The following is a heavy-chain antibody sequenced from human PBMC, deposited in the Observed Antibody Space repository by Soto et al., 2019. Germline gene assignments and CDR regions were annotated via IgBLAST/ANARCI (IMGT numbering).Heavy chain of an antibody. CDR2: IYYSGST. CDR1: GGSISSGGYY. D-gene: IGHD3-22*01. V-gene: IGHV4-31*03. J-gene: IGHJ5*02. Sequence: QVQLQESGPGLVKPSQTLSLTCTVSGGSISSGGYYWSWIRQHPGKGLGWVGYIYYSGSTYYNPSLKSRVTISVDTSKNQFSLKLSSVTAADTAVYYCARGGTYYYDSSGPNWFDPWGQGTLVTVSS. CDR3: ARGGTYYYDSSGPNWFDP.